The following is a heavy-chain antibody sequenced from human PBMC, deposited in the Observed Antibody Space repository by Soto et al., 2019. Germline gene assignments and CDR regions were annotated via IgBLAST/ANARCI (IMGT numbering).Heavy chain of an antibody. CDR1: GLTFSSYS. V-gene: IGHV3-23*01. Sequence: GVLRLSCAASGLTFSSYSMNWVRQAPGKGLEWVSTISGSGGSTYHADSVKGRFTISRDNSKNTLYLQMNSLGAEDTAVYYCAKDKTYGYGRFDYWGQGTLVTVSS. J-gene: IGHJ4*02. D-gene: IGHD5-18*01. CDR3: AKDKTYGYGRFDY. CDR2: ISGSGGST.